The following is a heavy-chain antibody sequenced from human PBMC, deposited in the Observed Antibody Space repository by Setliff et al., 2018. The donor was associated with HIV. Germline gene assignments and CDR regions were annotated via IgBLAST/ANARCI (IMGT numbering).Heavy chain of an antibody. D-gene: IGHD6-25*01. J-gene: IGHJ4*02. CDR2: IYSDGST. CDR1: GFTVSSSY. V-gene: IGHV3-66*02. CDR3: ARSRPYNSALDY. Sequence: PALSLRLSCEAPGFTVSSSYMAWVRQAPGKGLEWVSTIYSDGSTYHRDSVKGRFTLSRDNSKNTVYLQVGSLRPDDTAMYYCARSRPYNSALDYWGQGTLVTVSS.